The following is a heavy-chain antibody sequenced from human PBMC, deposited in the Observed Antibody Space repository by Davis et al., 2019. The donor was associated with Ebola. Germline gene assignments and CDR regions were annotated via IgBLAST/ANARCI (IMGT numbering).Heavy chain of an antibody. CDR2: ISGSGGST. J-gene: IGHJ5*02. Sequence: GGSLRLSCAASGFTFSSYSMNWVRQAPGKGLEWVSAISGSGGSTYYADSVKGRFTISRDNSKNTLYLQMNSLRAEDTAVYYCACSGSYRDWFDPWGQGTLVTVSS. D-gene: IGHD3-10*02. CDR1: GFTFSSYS. CDR3: ACSGSYRDWFDP. V-gene: IGHV3-23*01.